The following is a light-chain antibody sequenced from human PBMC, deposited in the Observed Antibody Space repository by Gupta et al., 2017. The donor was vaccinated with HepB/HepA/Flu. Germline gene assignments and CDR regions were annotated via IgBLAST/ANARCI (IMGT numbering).Light chain of an antibody. J-gene: IGKJ1*01. V-gene: IGKV1-5*03. CDR1: QSISSW. CDR3: QQYKSYSGT. Sequence: DIQMTQSPSTLSASVGDRVTITCRASQSISSWLAWYQQKPGKAPKLLIYKASSLESGVPSRFSGSGSGTEFTLTISSLQPDDFATYYCQQYKSYSGTFGQGTKVKIK. CDR2: KAS.